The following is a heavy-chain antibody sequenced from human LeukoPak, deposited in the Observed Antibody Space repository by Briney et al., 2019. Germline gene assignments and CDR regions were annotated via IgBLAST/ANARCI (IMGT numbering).Heavy chain of an antibody. Sequence: GGSLRLSCAASGFTFSNYEMSWVRQSPGKGLEWVSYISRSGDTTFYADSVKGRFTISRDDAKNSVCLQMDSLRVEDTAVYYCAKRGSTVFFDNWGQGTLVTVSS. CDR3: AKRGSTVFFDN. V-gene: IGHV3-48*03. CDR1: GFTFSNYE. CDR2: ISRSGDTT. D-gene: IGHD4-17*01. J-gene: IGHJ4*02.